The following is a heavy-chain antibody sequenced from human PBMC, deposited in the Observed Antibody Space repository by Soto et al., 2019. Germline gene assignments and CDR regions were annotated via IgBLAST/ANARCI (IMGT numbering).Heavy chain of an antibody. V-gene: IGHV1-69*02. CDR2: IIPILGIA. CDR3: ARSQPNRYCSGGSCYSYDY. Sequence: QVQLVQSGAEVKKPGSSVKVSCKASGGTFSSYTISWVRQAPGQGLEWMGRIIPILGIANYAQKFQGRVTITADNSTSTAYMELSSLRSEDTAVYYCARSQPNRYCSGGSCYSYDYWGQGTLVTVSS. CDR1: GGTFSSYT. D-gene: IGHD2-15*01. J-gene: IGHJ4*02.